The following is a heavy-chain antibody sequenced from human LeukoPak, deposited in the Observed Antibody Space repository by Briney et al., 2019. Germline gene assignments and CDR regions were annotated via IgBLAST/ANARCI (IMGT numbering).Heavy chain of an antibody. CDR3: ARAGYSSGWIGY. CDR2: INHSGST. Sequence: SETLSLTCAVYGGSFSGYYWSWIRQPPGKGLEWIGEINHSGSTNYNPSLKSRVTISVDTSKNQFSLKLSSVTAADTAVYYCARAGYSSGWIGYWGQGTLVTVSS. J-gene: IGHJ4*02. V-gene: IGHV4-34*01. CDR1: GGSFSGYY. D-gene: IGHD6-19*01.